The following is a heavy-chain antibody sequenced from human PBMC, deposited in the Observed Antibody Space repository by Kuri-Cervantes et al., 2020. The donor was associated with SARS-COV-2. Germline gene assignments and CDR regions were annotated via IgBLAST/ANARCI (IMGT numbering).Heavy chain of an antibody. Sequence: ASVKVSCKASGYTFTSYDINWVRQATGQGLEWMGWMNPNSSNTGYAQKFQGRVTMTRNTSISTAYMELSSLRSEDTAVYYCARRFYGSSWYNYYYYGMDVWGQRTTVTVSS. J-gene: IGHJ6*02. D-gene: IGHD6-13*01. CDR2: MNPNSSNT. CDR3: ARRFYGSSWYNYYYYGMDV. V-gene: IGHV1-8*01. CDR1: GYTFTSYD.